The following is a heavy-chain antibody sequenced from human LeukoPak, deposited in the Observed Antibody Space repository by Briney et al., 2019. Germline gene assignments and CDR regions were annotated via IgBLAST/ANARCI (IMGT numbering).Heavy chain of an antibody. CDR1: GGSISSYY. D-gene: IGHD1-26*01. J-gene: IGHJ4*02. V-gene: IGHV4-4*07. CDR2: IYTSGST. Sequence: SETLSLTCTVSGGSISSYYWSWVRQPAGKGLEWSGRIYTSGSTNYNPSLKSRVTMSVDTSKDQFSLKLSSVTAADTAVYYCARVAPWELLKGGFDYWGQGTLVTVSS. CDR3: ARVAPWELLKGGFDY.